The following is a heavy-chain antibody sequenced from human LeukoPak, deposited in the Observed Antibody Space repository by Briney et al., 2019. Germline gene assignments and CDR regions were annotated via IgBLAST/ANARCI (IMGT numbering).Heavy chain of an antibody. V-gene: IGHV3-21*01. D-gene: IGHD1-26*01. J-gene: IGHJ4*02. CDR1: GFTFSSYS. CDR2: ISSSSSYI. Sequence: GGSLRLSCAASGFTFSSYSMNWVRQAPGKGLEWVSSISSSSSYIYYADSVKGRFTISRDNAKNSLYLQMNSLRAEDTAVYYCARDSGGYHAIDYWGQGTLVTVSS. CDR3: ARDSGGYHAIDY.